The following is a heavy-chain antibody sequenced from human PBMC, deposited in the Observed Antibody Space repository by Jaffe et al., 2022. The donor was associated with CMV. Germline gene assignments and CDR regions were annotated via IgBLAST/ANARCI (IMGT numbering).Heavy chain of an antibody. CDR1: GFSLSTSGVG. D-gene: IGHD1-7*01. V-gene: IGHV2-5*02. CDR2: IYWDDDK. Sequence: QITLKESGPTLVKPTQTLTLTCTFSGFSLSTSGVGVGWIRQPPGKALEWLALIYWDDDKRYSPSLKSRLTITKDTSKNQVVLTMTNMDPVDTATYYCAHRGDNWNSAGGGAFDIWGQGTVVTVSS. CDR3: AHRGDNWNSAGGGAFDI. J-gene: IGHJ3*02.